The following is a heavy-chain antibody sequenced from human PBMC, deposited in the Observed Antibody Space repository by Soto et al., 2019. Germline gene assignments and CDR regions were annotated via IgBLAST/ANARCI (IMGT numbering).Heavy chain of an antibody. Sequence: EVHLLESGGRLVQSGGSLRLSCVASGFTFRHYGMTWVRQAPGKGLEWVSTILNDDTTYYADSVQGRFSISRDNFEKKLWLQMGSVRAGDTAIYSCARRGPGGRVGAYWGQETRVAVSS. V-gene: IGHV3-23*01. CDR3: ARRGPGGRVGAY. CDR2: ILNDDTT. J-gene: IGHJ4*02. D-gene: IGHD3-16*01. CDR1: GFTFRHYG.